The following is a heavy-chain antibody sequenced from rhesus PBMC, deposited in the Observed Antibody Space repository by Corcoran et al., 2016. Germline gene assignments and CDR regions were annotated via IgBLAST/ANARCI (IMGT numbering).Heavy chain of an antibody. CDR1: GGSFSVYY. CDR2: ISGSRRSN. V-gene: IGHV4-165*01. D-gene: IGHD1-44*02. CDR3: ARRYHGEDY. Sequence: QVQLQESGPGLVKPSETLSLTCAVSGGSFSVYYWGWIRQPPGKGLEGIGYISGSRRSNDYTPPRKSRVTISTATSKNQFSLKLSAVTAADTAVYYCARRYHGEDYWGQGVLVTVSS. J-gene: IGHJ4*01.